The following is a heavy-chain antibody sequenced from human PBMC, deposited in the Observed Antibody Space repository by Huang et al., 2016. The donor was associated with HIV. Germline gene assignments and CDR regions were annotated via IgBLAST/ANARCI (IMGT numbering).Heavy chain of an antibody. D-gene: IGHD2-15*01. CDR1: GFTFSNFG. Sequence: QVQLVESGGGVVQPGRSLRLSCAASGFTFSNFGMHWVRQAPGKGLEGVAVISYDGRNDYYSEAVKGRFTISRDNPMDTLYLQMNSLRPDDTAVYYCAKESRWYSDLDNWGQGTLVTVSS. V-gene: IGHV3-30*18. J-gene: IGHJ4*02. CDR3: AKESRWYSDLDN. CDR2: ISYDGRND.